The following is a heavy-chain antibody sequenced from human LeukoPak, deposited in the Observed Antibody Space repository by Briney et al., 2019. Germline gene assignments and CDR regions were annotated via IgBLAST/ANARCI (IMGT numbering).Heavy chain of an antibody. V-gene: IGHV4-59*08. CDR2: IYYSGST. CDR3: ARHSITIPFDS. J-gene: IGHJ5*01. D-gene: IGHD3-3*01. CDR1: GGSISSYY. Sequence: SETLSLTCTVSGGSISSYYWSWIRQPPGKGLEWNGYIYYSGSTNYNPSLKSRVTISVDTSKNQFSLKLSSVIAADTAVYYCARHSITIPFDSWGQGTLVTVSS.